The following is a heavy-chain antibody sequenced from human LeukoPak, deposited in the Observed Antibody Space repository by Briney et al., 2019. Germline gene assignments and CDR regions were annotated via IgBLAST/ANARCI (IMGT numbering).Heavy chain of an antibody. CDR1: GGSILTTNW. D-gene: IGHD1-26*01. J-gene: IGHJ4*02. Sequence: SETLSLTCAVSGGSILTTNWWSWVRQPPGKGLEWIGKVHLSGASNYNPSLKSRVNMSIDKSKNQLSLELTSVTAADTAIYYCTRESGAFSPFGFWGQGTLVTVSS. CDR3: TRESGAFSPFGF. CDR2: VHLSGAS. V-gene: IGHV4-4*02.